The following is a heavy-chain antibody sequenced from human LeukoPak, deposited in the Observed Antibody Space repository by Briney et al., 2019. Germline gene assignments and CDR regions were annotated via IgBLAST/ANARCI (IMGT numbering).Heavy chain of an antibody. Sequence: GRSLRLSCAASGFTFDDYAMHWVRQAPGKGLEWVSGISWNSGSIGYADSVKGRFTISSDNAKNSLYLQMNSLRAEDTALYYCAKGGAAGKFPADYWGQGTLVTVSS. J-gene: IGHJ4*02. CDR3: AKGGAAGKFPADY. D-gene: IGHD6-13*01. V-gene: IGHV3-9*01. CDR1: GFTFDDYA. CDR2: ISWNSGSI.